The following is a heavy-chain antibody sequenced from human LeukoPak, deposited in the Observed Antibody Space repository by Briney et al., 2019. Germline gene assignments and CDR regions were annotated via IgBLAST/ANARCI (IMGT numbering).Heavy chain of an antibody. Sequence: PSETLSLTCAVYGGSFSGYYWSWIRQPPGKGLEWIGEINHSGSTSYNPSLKSRVTISVGTSKNQFSLKLSSVTAADTAVYYCARTGYYDSFWGQGTLVTVSS. D-gene: IGHD3-22*01. V-gene: IGHV4-34*01. CDR1: GGSFSGYY. CDR3: ARTGYYDSF. CDR2: INHSGST. J-gene: IGHJ4*02.